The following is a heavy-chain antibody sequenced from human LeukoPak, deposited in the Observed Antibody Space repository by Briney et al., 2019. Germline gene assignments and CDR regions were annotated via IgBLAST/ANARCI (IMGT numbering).Heavy chain of an antibody. CDR2: IGGSDGST. J-gene: IGHJ5*02. V-gene: IGHV3-23*01. D-gene: IGHD2-2*01. CDR3: AKVGIPGVIRGWFDP. CDR1: GFTFSSYA. Sequence: GGSLRLSCAASGFTFSSYAMSWVRQAPGKGLEWVSLIGGSDGSTYDADSVKGRFTISRDNSKNMLYLQMNSLRAEDTAVYHCAKVGIPGVIRGWFDPWGQETLVTVSS.